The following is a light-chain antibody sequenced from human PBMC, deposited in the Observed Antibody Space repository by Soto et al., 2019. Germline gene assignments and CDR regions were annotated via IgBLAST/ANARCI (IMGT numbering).Light chain of an antibody. V-gene: IGKV3-15*01. CDR1: QGVSRK. CDR2: GAS. Sequence: DIAMTQSASPLSVAPGERVTFSWRASQGVSRKLAWYQHKQGQAPRPLISGASTGATGIPARFSGSGYGTEFTLTISSLQSEDCAVYYCQQYYDWPITFGQGTRLEIK. CDR3: QQYYDWPIT. J-gene: IGKJ5*01.